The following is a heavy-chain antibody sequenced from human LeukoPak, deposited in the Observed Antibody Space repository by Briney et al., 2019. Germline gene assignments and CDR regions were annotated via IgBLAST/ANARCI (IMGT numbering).Heavy chain of an antibody. CDR3: ARDGYSGSYYRLYYFFMDV. J-gene: IGHJ6*03. CDR2: ISGSGDNM. D-gene: IGHD1-26*01. CDR1: GFTFSDHY. V-gene: IGHV3-11*01. Sequence: GGSLRLSCAASGFTFSDHYMSWIRQAPGKGLEWVSSISGSGDNMDYADSVKGRFTISRDNSENTLYLQMNSLRGEDTAVYYCARDGYSGSYYRLYYFFMDVWGKGTTVTVSS.